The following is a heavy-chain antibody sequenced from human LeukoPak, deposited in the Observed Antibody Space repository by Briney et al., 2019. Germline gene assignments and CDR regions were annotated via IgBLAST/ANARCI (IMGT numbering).Heavy chain of an antibody. CDR2: IKQDESEK. CDR3: ARDPWTNSDYDGFDY. V-gene: IGHV3-7*01. D-gene: IGHD5-12*01. CDR1: GFSFSSYW. J-gene: IGHJ4*02. Sequence: GGSLRLSCEASGFSFSSYWMSWVRQAPGKGPEWVANIKQDESEKYSVDSVKGRFTISRDNAKNSQYLQMNSLRAEDTAVYYCARDPWTNSDYDGFDYWGQGTLVTVSS.